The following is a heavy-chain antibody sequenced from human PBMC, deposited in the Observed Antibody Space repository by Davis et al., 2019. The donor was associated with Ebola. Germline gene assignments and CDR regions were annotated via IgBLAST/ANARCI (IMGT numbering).Heavy chain of an antibody. V-gene: IGHV3-15*01. D-gene: IGHD3-16*02. CDR3: TTDPGITITFGGVVAYYGMDV. CDR2: IKTKVDGGTT. J-gene: IGHJ6*02. Sequence: GESLNTPCAAPGFTLSNAWMSWVRQAPGKGLEWAGRIKTKVDGGTTNYAAPVKGRFTVPRHDSENTLYLQMNSLKTEDTAVYYCTTDPGITITFGGVVAYYGMDVWGQGTTVTVSS. CDR1: GFTLSNAW.